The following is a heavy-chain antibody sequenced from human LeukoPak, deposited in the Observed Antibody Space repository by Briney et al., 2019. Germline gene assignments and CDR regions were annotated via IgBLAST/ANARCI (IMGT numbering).Heavy chain of an antibody. V-gene: IGHV3-23*01. J-gene: IGHJ4*02. CDR1: GFTFSSYA. CDR3: AKDPDTAMVPHFDY. D-gene: IGHD5-18*01. CDR2: ISGSGGST. Sequence: GGSLRLSCAASGFTFSSYAMSWVRQAPGKGLEWVSAISGSGGSTYYTDSVKGRFTISRDNSKNTLYLQMNSLRAEVTAVYYCAKDPDTAMVPHFDYWGQGTLVTVSS.